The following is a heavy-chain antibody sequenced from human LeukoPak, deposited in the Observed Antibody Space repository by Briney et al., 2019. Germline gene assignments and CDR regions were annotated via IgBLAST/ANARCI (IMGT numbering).Heavy chain of an antibody. V-gene: IGHV1-18*01. D-gene: IGHD3-22*01. Sequence: ASVKVSCKASGYTFTSYGISWVRQAPGQGLEGMGWISAYNGNTNYAQKLQGRVTMTTDTSTSTAYMELRSLRSDDTAVYYCARTETYYYDSSGYCDAFDIWGQGTMVTVSS. J-gene: IGHJ3*02. CDR1: GYTFTSYG. CDR3: ARTETYYYDSSGYCDAFDI. CDR2: ISAYNGNT.